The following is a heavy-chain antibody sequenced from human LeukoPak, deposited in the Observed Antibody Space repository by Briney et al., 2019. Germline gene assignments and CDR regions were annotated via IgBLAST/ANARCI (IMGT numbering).Heavy chain of an antibody. J-gene: IGHJ4*02. CDR1: GFSFSSPW. CDR2: IKQDGSEK. V-gene: IGHV3-7*04. Sequence: GGSLRLSCAASGFSFSSPWMSWVRQAPGKGLEWVANIKQDGSEKDYVGSVKGRFTISRDNAQNSLYLQMNSLRADDTAVYYCARDTSGYSWNYWGQGTLVAVSS. D-gene: IGHD3-22*01. CDR3: ARDTSGYSWNY.